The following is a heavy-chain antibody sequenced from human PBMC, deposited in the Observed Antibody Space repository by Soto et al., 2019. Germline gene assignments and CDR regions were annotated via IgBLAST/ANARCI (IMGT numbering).Heavy chain of an antibody. D-gene: IGHD1-26*01. Sequence: QVQLQQWGAGLLKPSETLSLTCAVSGGSFSGYSWSWIRQPPGKGLEWIGEITHNGGTNYNPSLKSRVAISVDTSKKQLSLNLSSVTAADTAVYYCARGPYSGSHSAYWGQGTLVTVSS. CDR1: GGSFSGYS. CDR2: ITHNGGT. CDR3: ARGPYSGSHSAY. J-gene: IGHJ4*02. V-gene: IGHV4-34*01.